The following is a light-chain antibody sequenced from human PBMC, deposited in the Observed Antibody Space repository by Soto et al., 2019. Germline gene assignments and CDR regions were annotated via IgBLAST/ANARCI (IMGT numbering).Light chain of an antibody. Sequence: SALTQPASVSGSPGQSITISCTGTSSDFGGYNFASWSQHRPGKAPKLMIYAVSNRPSGVSNRFSGSKSGNTASLTISGLQAEDEADYYCCSYTSYSPYVFGTGTKVTVL. J-gene: IGLJ1*01. CDR2: AVS. CDR1: SSDFGGYNF. V-gene: IGLV2-14*01. CDR3: CSYTSYSPYV.